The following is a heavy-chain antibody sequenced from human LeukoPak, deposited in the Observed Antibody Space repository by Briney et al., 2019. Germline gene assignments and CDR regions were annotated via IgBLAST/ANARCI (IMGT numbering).Heavy chain of an antibody. J-gene: IGHJ6*03. Sequence: GGSLRLSCAASGFTFSSYEMNWVRRAPGKGLEWVSYISSSGSTIYYADSVKGRFTISRDNAKNSLYLQVNSLRAEDTAVYYCARVGYSYGYPYYYYYYMDVWGKGTTVTVSS. D-gene: IGHD5-18*01. CDR2: ISSSGSTI. CDR1: GFTFSSYE. CDR3: ARVGYSYGYPYYYYYYMDV. V-gene: IGHV3-48*03.